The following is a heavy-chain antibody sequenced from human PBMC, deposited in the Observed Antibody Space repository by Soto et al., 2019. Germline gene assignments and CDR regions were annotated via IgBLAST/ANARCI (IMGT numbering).Heavy chain of an antibody. CDR3: ATNRALDIFFDS. D-gene: IGHD3-9*01. Sequence: PGGSLRLSCAASGFTFSSSSLSWVRQAPGKGLEWLSYISSSGSTTYYADSVKARFIISRDNAKNSLFLQMNSLRDEDTAVYYCATNRALDIFFDSWGQGSLVTASS. J-gene: IGHJ4*02. V-gene: IGHV3-48*02. CDR2: ISSSGSTT. CDR1: GFTFSSSS.